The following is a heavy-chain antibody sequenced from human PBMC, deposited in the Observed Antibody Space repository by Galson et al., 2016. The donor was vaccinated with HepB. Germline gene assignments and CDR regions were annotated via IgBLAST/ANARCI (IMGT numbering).Heavy chain of an antibody. D-gene: IGHD5-12*01. J-gene: IGHJ4*02. V-gene: IGHV3-21*01. CDR1: GFSFSIYS. CDR3: ARVRPRSGYCFDY. Sequence: SLRLSCAASGFSFSIYSMNWVRQAPGKGLEWVSSISSSNTYIDYADSVKGRFTISRDNAKNSLYLQMNSLRVEDTAVYYCARVRPRSGYCFDYWGQGTLVTVSP. CDR2: ISSSNTYI.